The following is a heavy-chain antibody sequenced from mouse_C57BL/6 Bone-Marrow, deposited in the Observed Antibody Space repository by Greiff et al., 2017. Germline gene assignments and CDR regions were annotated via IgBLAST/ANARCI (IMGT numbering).Heavy chain of an antibody. J-gene: IGHJ2*01. CDR2: INPYNGGT. V-gene: IGHV1-19*01. CDR1: GYTFTDYY. CDR3: ARSMRGFDY. Sequence: EVQLQQSGPVLVKPGASVKMSCKASGYTFTDYYMNWVKQSHGKSLEWIGVINPYNGGTSYNQKFKGKATLAVDKSSSPAYMALNSLTSEDSAVYYCARSMRGFDYWGQGTTLTVSS.